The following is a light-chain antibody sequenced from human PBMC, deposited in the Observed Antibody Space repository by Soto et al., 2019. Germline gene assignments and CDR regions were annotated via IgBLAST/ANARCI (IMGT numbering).Light chain of an antibody. CDR1: QIINSH. J-gene: IGKJ5*01. V-gene: IGKV1-39*01. CDR3: QQYNTYST. Sequence: DIQMTQSASSLSASIGDRVTITCRASQIINSHLNWYQKKPGKPPKLLIHTTSSLQSGVPSRFSGSGTGTDFTLTISSLQPDDFATYYCQQYNTYSTFGQGTRLEI. CDR2: TTS.